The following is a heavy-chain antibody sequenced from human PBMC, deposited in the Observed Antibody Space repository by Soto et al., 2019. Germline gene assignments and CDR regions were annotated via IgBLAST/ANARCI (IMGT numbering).Heavy chain of an antibody. CDR3: APRRRGSSFDY. D-gene: IGHD1-26*01. J-gene: IGHJ4*02. Sequence: QITLKESGPTLVKPTQTLTLTCTFSGFSLSTSGVGVGWIRQPPGKALEWLALIYWDDDKRYSPSLKSRLTVTTDTTKNQVVLTMTNMDPVDTATFSWAPRRRGSSFDYWGRGTLSPSPQ. CDR1: GFSLSTSGVG. CDR2: IYWDDDK. V-gene: IGHV2-5*02.